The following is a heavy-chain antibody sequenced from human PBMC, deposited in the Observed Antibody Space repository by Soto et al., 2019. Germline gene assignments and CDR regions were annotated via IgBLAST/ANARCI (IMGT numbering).Heavy chain of an antibody. CDR1: GGSVSSGSYY. J-gene: IGHJ4*01. CDR2: NYYSGST. Sequence: QVQLQESGPGLVKPSETLSLTCTVSGGSVSSGSYYWSWIRQPPGKGLEWIGYNYYSGSTNYNPPLPVRVPISVDTSKNRFSRKLGSVTPATTAVYYCAGPHTVILVAYFDSWGQEPWSPSP. V-gene: IGHV4-61*01. CDR3: AGPHTVILVAYFDS. D-gene: IGHD2-15*01.